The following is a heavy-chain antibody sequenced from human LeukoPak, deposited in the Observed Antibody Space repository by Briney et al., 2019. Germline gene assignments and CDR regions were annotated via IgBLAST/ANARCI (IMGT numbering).Heavy chain of an antibody. CDR3: AHTAVLPYFDWLLSDPKYNWFDP. J-gene: IGHJ5*02. D-gene: IGHD3-9*01. CDR1: GFSLSTSGVG. CDR2: IYWDDDK. V-gene: IGHV2-5*02. Sequence: SGPTLVKPTQTLTLTCTFSGFSLSTSGVGVGWIRQPPGKALEWLALIYWDDDKRYNPSLKSRLTITKDTSKNQVVLTMTNMDPVDTATYYCAHTAVLPYFDWLLSDPKYNWFDPWGQGTLVTVSS.